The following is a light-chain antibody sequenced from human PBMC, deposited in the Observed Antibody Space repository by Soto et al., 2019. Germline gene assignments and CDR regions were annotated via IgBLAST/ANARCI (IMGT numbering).Light chain of an antibody. J-gene: IGKJ1*01. CDR3: QHYSSSSWT. CDR1: QSVSSSY. V-gene: IGKV3-20*01. Sequence: EIVLTQSPGTLSLSPGERATLSCRASQSVSSSYLTWYQQKPGQAPRLLIYGASSRATGIPARFSGSGSGTDFTLTISRLEPEDFAVYYCQHYSSSSWTFGQGTKVEIK. CDR2: GAS.